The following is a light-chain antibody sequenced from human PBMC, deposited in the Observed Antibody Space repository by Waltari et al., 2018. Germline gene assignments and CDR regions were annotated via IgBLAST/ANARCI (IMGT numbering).Light chain of an antibody. CDR3: CSYAGSYRWV. V-gene: IGLV2-11*01. CDR1: SSDVGGYNY. CDR2: DVR. J-gene: IGLJ3*02. Sequence: QSALTQPRAVSGSPGQSVTISCTGTSSDVGGYNYVSWYQQHPGKAPKLMIYDVRKRPSGVPERFSGSKSGNTASLTISGLQAEDEADYYCCSYAGSYRWVFGGGTKLTVL.